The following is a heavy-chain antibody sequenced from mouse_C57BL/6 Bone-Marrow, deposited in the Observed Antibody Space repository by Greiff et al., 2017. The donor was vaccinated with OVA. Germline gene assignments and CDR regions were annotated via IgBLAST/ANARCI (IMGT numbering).Heavy chain of an antibody. CDR2: ISSGGDYI. CDR3: TRGGGFFAY. Sequence: EVQRVESGEGLVKPGGSLKLSCAASGFTFSSYAMSWVRQTPEKRLEWVAYISSGGDYIYYADTVKGRFTISRGNARNTLYLQMSSLKSEDTAMYYCTRGGGFFAYWGQGTLVTVSA. V-gene: IGHV5-9-1*02. J-gene: IGHJ3*01. CDR1: GFTFSSYA. D-gene: IGHD1-1*02.